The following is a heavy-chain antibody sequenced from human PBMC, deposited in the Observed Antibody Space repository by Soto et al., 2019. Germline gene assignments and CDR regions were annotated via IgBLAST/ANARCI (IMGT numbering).Heavy chain of an antibody. Sequence: EVQLLESGGDFVQPGGSLRLSCAASGFTFTTYAMTWVRQAPGKGLEWVSAINTAGTTYYADSVKGRLTISRDNAKNTLYLQMNGLRTEDPAVYYCAKDWYGEYWGQGTLVTVSS. CDR2: INTAGTT. CDR1: GFTFTTYA. J-gene: IGHJ4*02. CDR3: AKDWYGEY. D-gene: IGHD6-13*01. V-gene: IGHV3-23*01.